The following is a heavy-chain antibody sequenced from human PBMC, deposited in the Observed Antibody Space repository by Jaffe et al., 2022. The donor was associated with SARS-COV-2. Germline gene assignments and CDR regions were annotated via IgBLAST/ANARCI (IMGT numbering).Heavy chain of an antibody. Sequence: EVQLVESGGGLVQPGGSLRLSCAASGFTFRNNAMAWVRQAPGKGPEWVSAISGSGASIYYIDSVKGRFTISRDNSKNTLYLQMDSLRAEDTALYYCAKKSSNYDVQSGYYDDWGQGTQVTVSS. CDR1: GFTFRNNA. CDR2: ISGSGASI. J-gene: IGHJ4*02. CDR3: AKKSSNYDVQSGYYDD. V-gene: IGHV3-23*04. D-gene: IGHD3-3*01.